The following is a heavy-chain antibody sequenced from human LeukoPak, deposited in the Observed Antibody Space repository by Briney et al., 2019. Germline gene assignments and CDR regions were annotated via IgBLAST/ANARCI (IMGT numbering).Heavy chain of an antibody. V-gene: IGHV3-23*01. J-gene: IGHJ4*02. CDR2: ISGGGTNT. CDR3: AKDRDMTDFDY. Sequence: GGSLRLSCAASGFTFSSYAMTWVRQAPGKGLEWVSGISGGGTNTHYAGSVKGRFTISRDNSKNTLYLQMNSLRREDTAVYYCAKDRDMTDFDYWGQGTLVTVSS. CDR1: GFTFSSYA. D-gene: IGHD3-9*01.